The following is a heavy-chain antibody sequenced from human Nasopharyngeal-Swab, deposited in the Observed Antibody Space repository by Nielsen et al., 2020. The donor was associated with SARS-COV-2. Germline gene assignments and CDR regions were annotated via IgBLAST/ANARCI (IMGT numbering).Heavy chain of an antibody. CDR1: GFTFSSYG. Sequence: GESLKISCAASGFTFSSYGMHWVRQAPGKGLEWVAVISYDGSNKYYADSVKGRFTISRDNSKNTLYLQMNSLRAEDTAVYYCARDYYDSSGYYNNWFDPWGQGTLVTVSS. CDR3: ARDYYDSSGYYNNWFDP. CDR2: ISYDGSNK. J-gene: IGHJ5*02. D-gene: IGHD3-22*01. V-gene: IGHV3-30*03.